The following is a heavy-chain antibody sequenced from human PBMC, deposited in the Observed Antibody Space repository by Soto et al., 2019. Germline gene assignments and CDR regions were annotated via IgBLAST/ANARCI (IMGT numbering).Heavy chain of an antibody. V-gene: IGHV4-34*01. CDR3: ARGKPVLLWFGEAAGVDV. J-gene: IGHJ6*02. CDR1: GGSFSGYY. D-gene: IGHD3-10*01. Sequence: QVQLQQWGAGLLKPSETLSLTCAVYGGSFSGYYWSWIRQPPGKGLEWIGEINHSGSTNYNPSLKSRVTIAVDTPKNPFPRKLSSVTAADTAVYYCARGKPVLLWFGEAAGVDVWGQGTTVTVSS. CDR2: INHSGST.